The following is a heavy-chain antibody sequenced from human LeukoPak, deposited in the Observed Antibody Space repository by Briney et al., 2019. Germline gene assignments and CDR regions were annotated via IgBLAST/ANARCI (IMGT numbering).Heavy chain of an antibody. V-gene: IGHV1-8*01. Sequence: ASVKASCKASGYTFTSYDINWVRQATGQGLEWMGWMNPNSGNTGYAQKFQGRVTMTRNTSISTAYMELSSLRSEDTAVYYCASSYYYDSSGYYFWFDPWGQGTLVTVSS. CDR1: GYTFTSYD. CDR3: ASSYYYDSSGYYFWFDP. D-gene: IGHD3-22*01. CDR2: MNPNSGNT. J-gene: IGHJ5*02.